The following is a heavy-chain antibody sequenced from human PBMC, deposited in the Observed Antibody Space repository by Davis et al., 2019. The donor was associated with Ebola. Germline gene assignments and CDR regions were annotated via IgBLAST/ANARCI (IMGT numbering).Heavy chain of an antibody. CDR1: GYSFTSYW. CDR3: ARLRGGSGSNYYFDY. Sequence: GESLKISCTGSGYSFTSYWIGWVRQMPGKGLEWMGIIYPGDSDTRYSPSFQGQVTISADKSISTAYLQWSSLKTSATAMYYCARLRGGSGSNYYFDYWGQGTLVTVSS. CDR2: IYPGDSDT. V-gene: IGHV5-51*01. D-gene: IGHD1-26*01. J-gene: IGHJ4*02.